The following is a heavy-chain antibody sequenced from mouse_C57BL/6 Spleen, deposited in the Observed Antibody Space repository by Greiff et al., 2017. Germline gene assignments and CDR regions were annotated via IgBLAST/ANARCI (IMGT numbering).Heavy chain of an antibody. CDR3: ARLGLTFHYFDY. Sequence: VQLQQSGPELVKPGASVKISCKASGYAFRSSWMNWVKQRPGKGLEWIGRIYPGDGDTNYNGKFKGKATLTADKSSSTAYMQLSSLTSEDSAVYFCARLGLTFHYFDYWGQGTTLTVSS. CDR2: IYPGDGDT. V-gene: IGHV1-82*01. J-gene: IGHJ2*01. D-gene: IGHD3-3*01. CDR1: GYAFRSSW.